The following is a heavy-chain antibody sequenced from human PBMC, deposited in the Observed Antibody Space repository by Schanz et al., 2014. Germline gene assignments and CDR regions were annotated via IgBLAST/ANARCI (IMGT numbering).Heavy chain of an antibody. CDR1: GITLSGYG. D-gene: IGHD3-16*01. CDR2: ISFDGRNT. V-gene: IGHV3-30*18. J-gene: IGHJ5*01. CDR3: AKDLYNYGSFDS. Sequence: VQLLESGGGLVQPGGSLRLSCAASGITLSGYGLHWVRQAPGKGLEWVGFISFDGRNTGYAHSVKGRFTISRDNSRKTLYLQMNSLRADDTAVYYCAKDLYNYGSFDSWGQGTLVTVSS.